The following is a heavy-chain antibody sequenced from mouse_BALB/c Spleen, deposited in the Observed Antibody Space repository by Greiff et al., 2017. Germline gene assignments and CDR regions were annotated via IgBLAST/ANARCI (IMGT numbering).Heavy chain of an antibody. J-gene: IGHJ3*01. Sequence: EVHLVESGGGLVKPGGSLKLSCAASGFTFSSYAMSWVRQSPEKRLEWVAEISSGGSYTYYPDTVTGRFTISRDNAKNTLYLEMSSLRSEDTAMYYCARNGNAAWFAYWGQGTLVTVSA. V-gene: IGHV5-9-4*01. D-gene: IGHD2-1*01. CDR1: GFTFSSYA. CDR3: ARNGNAAWFAY. CDR2: ISSGGSYT.